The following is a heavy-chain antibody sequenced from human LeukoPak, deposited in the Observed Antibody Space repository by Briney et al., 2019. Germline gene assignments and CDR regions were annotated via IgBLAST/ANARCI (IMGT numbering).Heavy chain of an antibody. V-gene: IGHV4-39*07. Sequence: SETLSLTCTVSGGSISSSSYYWGWIRQPPGKGLGWIGSIYYSGSTYYNPSLKSRVTISVDTSKNQFSLKLSSVTAADTAVYYCAGAPPIAVAGRVYWGQGTLVTVSS. CDR2: IYYSGST. CDR3: AGAPPIAVAGRVY. CDR1: GGSISSSSYY. D-gene: IGHD6-19*01. J-gene: IGHJ4*02.